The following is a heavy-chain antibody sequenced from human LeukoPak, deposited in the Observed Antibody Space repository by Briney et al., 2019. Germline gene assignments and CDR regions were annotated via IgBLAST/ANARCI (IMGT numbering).Heavy chain of an antibody. CDR1: EFTFSNYW. V-gene: IGHV3-7*01. CDR2: IQKDGSQK. Sequence: GGSLRLSCAASEFTFSNYWMNWVRQAPGKGLEWVASIQKDGSQKYYLESVKGRFTISRDNTKNSLYLHMSSLRADDTAVYFCATVAGYFDYWGQGTLVTVSS. D-gene: IGHD2-21*01. CDR3: ATVAGYFDY. J-gene: IGHJ4*02.